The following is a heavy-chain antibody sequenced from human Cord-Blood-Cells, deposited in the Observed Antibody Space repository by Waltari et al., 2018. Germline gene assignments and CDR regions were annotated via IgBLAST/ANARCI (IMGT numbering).Heavy chain of an antibody. J-gene: IGHJ4*02. CDR2: IRSKAYGGTT. CDR3: TRDNYGDYSY. D-gene: IGHD4-17*01. Sequence: VQLVESGGGLVQPGRSLGLSCTASGFTFGDSAMSWFRQAPGKGLEWVGFIRSKAYGGTTEYAASVKGRFTISRDDSKSIAYLQMNSLKTEDTAVYYCTRDNYGDYSYWGQGTLVTVSS. CDR1: GFTFGDSA. V-gene: IGHV3-49*03.